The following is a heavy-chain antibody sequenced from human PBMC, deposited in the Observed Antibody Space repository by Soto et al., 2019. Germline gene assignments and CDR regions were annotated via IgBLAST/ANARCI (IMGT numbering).Heavy chain of an antibody. D-gene: IGHD6-6*01. CDR2: ILYDGTIE. CDR3: AREASVAALNWFDP. J-gene: IGHJ5*02. Sequence: GALRLSCAASVFTFSQYALNWVRQAPGKGLEWVAVILYDGTIEHYADSVKGRFTVSRDNSKNTVYLQMDSLTPEDTGVYYCAREASVAALNWFDPWGQGTLVTVSS. V-gene: IGHV3-30-3*01. CDR1: VFTFSQYA.